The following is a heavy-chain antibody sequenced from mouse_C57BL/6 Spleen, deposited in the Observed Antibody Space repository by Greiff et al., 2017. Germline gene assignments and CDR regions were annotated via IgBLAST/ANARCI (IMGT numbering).Heavy chain of an antibody. CDR1: GYTFTSYG. Sequence: QVQLKESGAELARPGASVKLSCKASGYTFTSYGISWVKQRTGQGLEWIGEIYPRSGNTYYNEKFKGKATLTADKSSSTAYMELRSLTSEDSAVYFCARMGYSPLAMDYWGQGTSVTVSS. CDR3: ARMGYSPLAMDY. CDR2: IYPRSGNT. V-gene: IGHV1-81*01. J-gene: IGHJ4*01. D-gene: IGHD2-12*01.